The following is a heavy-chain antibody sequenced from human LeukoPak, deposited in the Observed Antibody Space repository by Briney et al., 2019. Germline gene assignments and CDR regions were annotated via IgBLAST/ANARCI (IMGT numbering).Heavy chain of an antibody. CDR3: AKVGYDSSGYLTLQLFFGY. CDR1: GFTFDDYA. D-gene: IGHD3-22*01. V-gene: IGHV3-43*02. Sequence: PGGSLRLSCAASGFTFDDYAMHWVRQAPGKGLEWVSLISGDGGSTYYADSVKGRFTISRDNSKNSLYLQMNSLRTEDTALYYCAKVGYDSSGYLTLQLFFGYWGQGTLVTVSS. J-gene: IGHJ4*02. CDR2: ISGDGGST.